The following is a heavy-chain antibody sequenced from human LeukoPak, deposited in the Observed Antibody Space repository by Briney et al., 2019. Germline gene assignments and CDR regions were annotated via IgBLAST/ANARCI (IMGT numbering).Heavy chain of an antibody. J-gene: IGHJ4*02. CDR1: GGSISSYY. Sequence: PSETLSLTCTVSGGSISSYYWSWIRQPPGKGLEWIGYIYYSGSTNYNPPLKSRVTISVDTSKNQFSLKLSSVTAADTAVYYCARGLTMVRGVVTYDYWGQGTLVTVSS. CDR2: IYYSGST. V-gene: IGHV4-59*08. CDR3: ARGLTMVRGVVTYDY. D-gene: IGHD3-10*01.